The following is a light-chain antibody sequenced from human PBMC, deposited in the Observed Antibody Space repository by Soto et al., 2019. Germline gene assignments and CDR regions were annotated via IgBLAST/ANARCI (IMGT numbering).Light chain of an antibody. CDR3: YSTASSNSRGV. Sequence: SYELTQPPSVSVSPGQTARITCSGDALPKKNAYWYQQRSGQAPVLVIYGANKRPSGIPERFSVSSSGTVATLTISGAQVEDEADYFCYSTASSNSRGVFGGGTKLTVL. J-gene: IGLJ2*01. CDR1: ALPKKN. CDR2: GAN. V-gene: IGLV3-10*01.